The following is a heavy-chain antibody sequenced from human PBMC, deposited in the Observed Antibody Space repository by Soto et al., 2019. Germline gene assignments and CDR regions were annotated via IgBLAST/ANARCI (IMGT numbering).Heavy chain of an antibody. CDR3: TRGIAWGVVTSTYYYYGMDV. V-gene: IGHV3-49*03. J-gene: IGHJ6*02. D-gene: IGHD3-3*01. Sequence: WFRQAPGKGLEWVGFIRSKAYGGTTEYAASVKGRFTISRDDSKSIAYLQMNSLKTEDTAVYYCTRGIAWGVVTSTYYYYGMDVWGQGTTVTVSS. CDR2: IRSKAYGGTT.